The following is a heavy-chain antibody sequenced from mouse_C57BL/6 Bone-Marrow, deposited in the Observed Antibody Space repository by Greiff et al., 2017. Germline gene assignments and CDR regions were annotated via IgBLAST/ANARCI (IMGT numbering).Heavy chain of an antibody. CDR3: ARGYGSSYWYFDV. Sequence: QVQLKQPGAELVMPGASVKLSCKASGYTFTSYWMHWVKQRPGQGLEWIGEIDPSDSYTNYNQKFKGKSTLTVDKSSSTAYMQLSSLTSEDSAVYYCARGYGSSYWYFDVWGTGTTVTDSS. CDR2: IDPSDSYT. D-gene: IGHD1-1*01. V-gene: IGHV1-69*01. CDR1: GYTFTSYW. J-gene: IGHJ1*03.